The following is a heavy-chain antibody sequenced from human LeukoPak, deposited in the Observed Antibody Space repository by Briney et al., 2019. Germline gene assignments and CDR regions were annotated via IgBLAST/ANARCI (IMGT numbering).Heavy chain of an antibody. CDR1: GLPVSTKY. CDR3: AKDFGPPSDY. Sequence: PGGSLRLSCALSGLPVSTKYMSWVRQAPGKGLEWVSLIYRDAKTYYADSVKCRFTISRDNSKNTLYLPMNSLRAEDTAVYYCAKDFGPPSDYWGQGTLVTVSS. D-gene: IGHD3-16*01. J-gene: IGHJ4*02. CDR2: IYRDAKT. V-gene: IGHV3-53*01.